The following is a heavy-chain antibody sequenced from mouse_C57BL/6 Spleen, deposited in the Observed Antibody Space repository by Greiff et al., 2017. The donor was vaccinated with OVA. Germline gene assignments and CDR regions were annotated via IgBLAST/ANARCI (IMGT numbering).Heavy chain of an antibody. CDR1: GFTFSDYY. D-gene: IGHD3-3*01. CDR3: ARTGLYWYFDV. Sequence: EVQLVESEGGLVQPGSSMKLSCTASGFTFSDYYMAWVRQVPEKGLEWVANINYDGSSTYYLDSLKSRFIISRDNAKNILYLQMSSLKSEDTATYYCARTGLYWYFDVWGTGTTVTVSS. V-gene: IGHV5-16*01. CDR2: INYDGSST. J-gene: IGHJ1*03.